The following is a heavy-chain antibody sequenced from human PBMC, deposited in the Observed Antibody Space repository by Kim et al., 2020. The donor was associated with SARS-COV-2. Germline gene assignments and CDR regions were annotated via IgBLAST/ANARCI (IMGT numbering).Heavy chain of an antibody. CDR1: GGAISSGSYF. J-gene: IGHJ5*02. V-gene: IGHV4-61*02. D-gene: IGHD1-26*01. CDR2: IHSSGST. Sequence: SETLSLTCTVSGGAISSGSYFWTWIRQPAGKGLEWIGGIHSSGSTNYNPSLRSRVTISADTSKNQFFLELNSVTAADTAVYFCARENDHYYGSFEPWGQGSLVTISS. CDR3: ARENDHYYGSFEP.